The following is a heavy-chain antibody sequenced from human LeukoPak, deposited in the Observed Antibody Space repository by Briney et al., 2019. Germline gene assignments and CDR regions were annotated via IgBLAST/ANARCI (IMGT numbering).Heavy chain of an antibody. CDR3: TRGAGAPAGYYDILTGYYNFDY. CDR2: IKSKTDGGTT. J-gene: IGHJ4*02. D-gene: IGHD3-9*01. Sequence: PGGSLRLSCAASGFTFSNAWMSWVRQAPGKGLEWVGRIKSKTDGGTTDYAAPVKGRFTISRDDSKNTLYLQMNSLKTEDTAVYYCTRGAGAPAGYYDILTGYYNFDYWGQGTLVTVSS. V-gene: IGHV3-15*01. CDR1: GFTFSNAW.